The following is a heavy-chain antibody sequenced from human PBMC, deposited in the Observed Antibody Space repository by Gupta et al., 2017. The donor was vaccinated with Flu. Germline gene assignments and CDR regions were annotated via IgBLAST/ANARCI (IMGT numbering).Heavy chain of an antibody. CDR2: ISSSGSTI. CDR3: APAAPNFDY. V-gene: IGHV3-48*03. D-gene: IGHD2-15*01. CDR1: GFTFTTYA. J-gene: IGHJ4*02. Sequence: LSCEASGFTFTTYAFMWVRQAPRKGLEWLSYISSSGSTIYYADSVKGRFTISRDDAKDSLYLQMNSLRAEDTAVYYCAPAAPNFDYWGQGALVTVSS.